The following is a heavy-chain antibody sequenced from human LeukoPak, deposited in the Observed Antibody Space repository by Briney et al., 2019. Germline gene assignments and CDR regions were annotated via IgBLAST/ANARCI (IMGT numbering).Heavy chain of an antibody. J-gene: IGHJ5*02. CDR3: ARDRGYSGYTGPFWFDP. D-gene: IGHD5-12*01. CDR2: IYTSGST. Sequence: PSETLSLTCTVSGGSISSYYWSWIRQPAGKGLEWIGRIYTSGSTNYNPSLRGRVTISVDTSKNQFSLKLSSVTAADTAVYYCARDRGYSGYTGPFWFDPWGQGTLVTVSS. CDR1: GGSISSYY. V-gene: IGHV4-4*07.